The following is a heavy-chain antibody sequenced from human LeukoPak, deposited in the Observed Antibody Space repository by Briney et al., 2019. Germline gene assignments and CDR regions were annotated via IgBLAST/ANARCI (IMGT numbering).Heavy chain of an antibody. CDR2: INPNSGGT. Sequence: ASVKVSCKASGYTFTGYYMHWVRQAPGQGLEWMGWINPNSGGTNYAQKFQGWVTMTRDTSISTACMELSRLRSDDTAVYYCARCGYCSSTSCSRGAFDIWGQGTMVTVSS. J-gene: IGHJ3*02. CDR1: GYTFTGYY. CDR3: ARCGYCSSTSCSRGAFDI. V-gene: IGHV1-2*04. D-gene: IGHD2-2*01.